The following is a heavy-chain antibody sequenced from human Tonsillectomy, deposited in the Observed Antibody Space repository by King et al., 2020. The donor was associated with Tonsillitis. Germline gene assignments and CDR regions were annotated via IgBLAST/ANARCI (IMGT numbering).Heavy chain of an antibody. CDR3: TRVRDYYYYYYMDV. Sequence: VQLVESGGGLVQPGRSLRLSCTASGFTFGDYAMSWVRQAPGKGLEWVGFIRSKAYGGTTEYAASVKGRFTISRDDSKSIAYLQMNSLKTEDTAVYYCTRVRDYYYYYYMDVWGKGTTVTVSS. CDR2: IRSKAYGGTT. V-gene: IGHV3-49*04. CDR1: GFTFGDYA. J-gene: IGHJ6*03.